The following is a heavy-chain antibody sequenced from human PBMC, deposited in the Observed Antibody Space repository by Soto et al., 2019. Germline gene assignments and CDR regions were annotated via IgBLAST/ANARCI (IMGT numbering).Heavy chain of an antibody. D-gene: IGHD2-15*01. J-gene: IGHJ3*02. V-gene: IGHV3-23*01. CDR2: ISGSGGST. CDR1: GSTFSSYA. Sequence: GGSLRLSCAASGSTFSSYAMSWVRQAPGKGLEWVSAISGSGGSTYYADSVKGRFTISRDNSKNTLYLQMNSLRAEDTAVYYCAVDIVVVVAAPAFDIWGQGTMVTVSS. CDR3: AVDIVVVVAAPAFDI.